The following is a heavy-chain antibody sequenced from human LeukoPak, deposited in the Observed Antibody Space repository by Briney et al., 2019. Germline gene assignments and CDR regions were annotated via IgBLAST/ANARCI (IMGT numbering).Heavy chain of an antibody. V-gene: IGHV1-2*06. CDR1: GYTFTGYY. Sequence: GASVKVSCKASGYTFTGYYMHWVRQAPGQGLEWMGRINPNSGGTNYAQKFQGRVTMTRDTSISTAYMELSRLRSDDTAVYYCARVPGYTYGRGTIDSWGQGTLVTVSS. J-gene: IGHJ4*02. CDR2: INPNSGGT. D-gene: IGHD5-18*01. CDR3: ARVPGYTYGRGTIDS.